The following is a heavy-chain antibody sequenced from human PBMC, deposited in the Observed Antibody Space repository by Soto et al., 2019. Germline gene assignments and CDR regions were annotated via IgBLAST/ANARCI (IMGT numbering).Heavy chain of an antibody. CDR1: GFTVSSSY. D-gene: IGHD6-19*01. CDR3: ARDPRLALGSSAAY. Sequence: PGGSLRLSCVASGFTVSSSYMSWVRQAPGKGLEWVSVIYVGGTTYYADSVKGRFTISRDNSKNTLYLQMNGLRAEDTSVYYCARDPRLALGSSAAYWGQGTLVTVSS. CDR2: IYVGGTT. V-gene: IGHV3-66*01. J-gene: IGHJ4*02.